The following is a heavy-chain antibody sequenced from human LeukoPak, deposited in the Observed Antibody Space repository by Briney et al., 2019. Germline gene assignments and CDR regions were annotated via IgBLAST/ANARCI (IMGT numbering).Heavy chain of an antibody. CDR1: GFIFRDHT. V-gene: IGHV3-48*01. D-gene: IGHD5-24*01. Sequence: GGSLRLSCSASGFIFRDHTLNWVRQAPGKGLEWISSITATNNNRHYADSVEGRFSISRDNVKNSVDLQMNSLSAEDTALYYCARDAGLRRNGYNPFDYWGQGILVTVSS. CDR3: ARDAGLRRNGYNPFDY. CDR2: ITATNNNR. J-gene: IGHJ4*02.